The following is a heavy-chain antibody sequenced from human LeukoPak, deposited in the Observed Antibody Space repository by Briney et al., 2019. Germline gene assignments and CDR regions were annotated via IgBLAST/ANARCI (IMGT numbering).Heavy chain of an antibody. CDR3: VTASAGLVEY. Sequence: GGSLRLSCAASGFTFSNAWMNWVRQAPGKGLEWVGRIKSKTDGGTTDYAAPVKGRFTISRDDSKNSLYLQMDSLKTDDTAVYYCVTASAGLVEYWGQGTLVTVSS. J-gene: IGHJ4*02. CDR2: IKSKTDGGTT. V-gene: IGHV3-15*01. D-gene: IGHD5-18*01. CDR1: GFTFSNAW.